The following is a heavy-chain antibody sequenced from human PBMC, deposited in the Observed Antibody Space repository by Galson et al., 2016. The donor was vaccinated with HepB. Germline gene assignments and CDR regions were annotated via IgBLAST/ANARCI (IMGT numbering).Heavy chain of an antibody. CDR1: GGSISGANW. CDR3: AGGIHS. D-gene: IGHD3-3*02. Sequence: SETLSLTCAVSGGSISGANWWSWVRQPPGKGLEWIGDSYHGGSTNYNPSLKSRVTISIDESKNQFSLEGTSVTAADTAVYYCAGGIHSWGQGILVTVSS. V-gene: IGHV4-4*02. CDR2: SYHGGST. J-gene: IGHJ4*02.